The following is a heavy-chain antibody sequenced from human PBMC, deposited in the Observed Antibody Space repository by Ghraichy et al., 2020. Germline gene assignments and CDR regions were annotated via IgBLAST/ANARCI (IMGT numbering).Heavy chain of an antibody. J-gene: IGHJ4*02. D-gene: IGHD3-22*01. CDR3: ATDSSGYYDY. CDR2: ISGSSSYI. V-gene: IGHV3-21*01. Sequence: LSLTCAASGFTFSTYGMNWVRQAPGKGLEWVSSISGSSSYIYYADSVKGRSTISRDTAKTSLYLQMNSLRAEDTAVYYCATDSSGYYDYWGQGTLVTVCS. CDR1: GFTFSTYG.